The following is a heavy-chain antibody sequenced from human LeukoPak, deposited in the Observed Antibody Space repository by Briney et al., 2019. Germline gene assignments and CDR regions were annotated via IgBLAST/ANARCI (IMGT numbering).Heavy chain of an antibody. CDR3: ATSNYDSSGYGAFDI. Sequence: GGSLQISCKGSGCIFTSYWIGWVRQMAGKGLEWRGIIYPGDSDTRYSPSFQGQVTISADKSISTAYLQWSSLKASDTAMYYCATSNYDSSGYGAFDIWGQGTMVTVSS. J-gene: IGHJ3*02. CDR2: IYPGDSDT. CDR1: GCIFTSYW. V-gene: IGHV5-51*01. D-gene: IGHD3-22*01.